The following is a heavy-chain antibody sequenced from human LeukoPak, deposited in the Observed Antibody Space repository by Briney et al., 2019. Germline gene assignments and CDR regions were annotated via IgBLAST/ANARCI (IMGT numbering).Heavy chain of an antibody. Sequence: AASVKVSCKASGYTFTSYGISWVRQAPGQGLEWMGWISAYNGNTNYAQKLQGRVTMTTDTSTSTAYMELRSLRSDDTAVYYCASIPLVSSGWAPFDYWGQGTLVTVSS. J-gene: IGHJ4*02. V-gene: IGHV1-18*01. CDR1: GYTFTSYG. CDR3: ASIPLVSSGWAPFDY. D-gene: IGHD6-19*01. CDR2: ISAYNGNT.